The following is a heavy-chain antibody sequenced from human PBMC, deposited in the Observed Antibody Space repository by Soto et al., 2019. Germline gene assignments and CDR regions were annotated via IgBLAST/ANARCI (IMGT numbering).Heavy chain of an antibody. CDR2: ISYDGSNK. CDR1: GFTFSSYG. D-gene: IGHD1-26*01. V-gene: IGHV3-30*03. J-gene: IGHJ4*01. Sequence: QVQLVESGGGVVQPGRSLRLSCAASGFTFSSYGMHWVRQAPGKGLEWVAVISYDGSNKYYADSVKGRCTISRDNSKNTLYRQRTSLRAEDTAVYYCERGQAVGTPMPPLHYSGHGNIVTASS. CDR3: ERGQAVGTPMPPLHY.